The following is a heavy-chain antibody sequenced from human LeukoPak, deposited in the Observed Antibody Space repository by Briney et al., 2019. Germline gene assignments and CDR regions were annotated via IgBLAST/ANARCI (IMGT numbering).Heavy chain of an antibody. V-gene: IGHV3-7*01. Sequence: PGGSLRLSCAASGFTFSSYWMSWVRQAPGKGLEWVANINQDGYERYSVDSMNSRFTIYRDNAQISLYLLMNNLRAEDTAVYYCARNLFHGSGSYPNWFDPRGQGTLVTVSS. CDR2: INQDGYER. J-gene: IGHJ5*01. D-gene: IGHD3-10*01. CDR3: ARNLFHGSGSYPNWFDP. CDR1: GFTFSSYW.